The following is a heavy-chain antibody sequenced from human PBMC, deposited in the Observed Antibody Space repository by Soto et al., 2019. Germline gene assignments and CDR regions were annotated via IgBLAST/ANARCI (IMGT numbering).Heavy chain of an antibody. Sequence: PAQTLSLTCAISGDSVSSNSAAGNCIIHSPSRFLEWLGRTYYRSKWYNDYAVSVKSRITINPDTSKNQFSLQLNSVTPEDTAVYYCAVLRFLEWEPYGMDVWGQGTTVTVSS. J-gene: IGHJ6*02. V-gene: IGHV6-1*01. D-gene: IGHD3-3*01. CDR2: TYYRSKWYN. CDR1: GDSVSSNSAA. CDR3: AVLRFLEWEPYGMDV.